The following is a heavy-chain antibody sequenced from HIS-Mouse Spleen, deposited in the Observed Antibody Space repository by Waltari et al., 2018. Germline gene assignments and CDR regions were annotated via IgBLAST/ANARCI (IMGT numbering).Heavy chain of an antibody. V-gene: IGHV3-21*01. CDR1: GFTFRSYS. Sequence: EVQLVESGGGLVKPGGSLRLSCAASGFTFRSYSMNWVRKAPGKGLEWVSSISSSSSYIYYADSVKGRFTISRDNAKNSLYLQMNSLRAEDTAVYYCARIAAAGTFDYWGQGTLVTVSS. J-gene: IGHJ4*02. D-gene: IGHD6-13*01. CDR3: ARIAAAGTFDY. CDR2: ISSSSSYI.